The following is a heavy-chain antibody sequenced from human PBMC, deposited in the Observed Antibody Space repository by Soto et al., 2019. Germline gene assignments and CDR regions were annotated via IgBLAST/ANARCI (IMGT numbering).Heavy chain of an antibody. J-gene: IGHJ6*02. CDR1: GYTFTSYA. CDR2: INAGNGNT. V-gene: IGHV1-3*01. CDR3: ARDTNFERPGSFYYGMDV. D-gene: IGHD1-1*01. Sequence: ASVKVSCKASGYTFTSYAISWVRQAPGQGLEWMGWINAGNGNTKYSQKFQGRVTITRDTSASTAYMELSSLRAEDTAVYYCARDTNFERPGSFYYGMDVWGQGTTVTVSS.